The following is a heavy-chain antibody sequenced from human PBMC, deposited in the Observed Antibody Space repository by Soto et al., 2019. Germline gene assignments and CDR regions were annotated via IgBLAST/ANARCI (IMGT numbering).Heavy chain of an antibody. Sequence: EVQLVESGGGLVQPGRSLRLSCAASGFNFEDYAMHWVRQAPGKGLEWVSGIAWNSGIIGYADSVKGRFTISRDNGKNSLYLQMNSLRPEDTALYYCAKFNYGSATSGEDVWGQGTPVTVSS. D-gene: IGHD3-10*01. J-gene: IGHJ6*02. V-gene: IGHV3-9*01. CDR3: AKFNYGSATSGEDV. CDR2: IAWNSGII. CDR1: GFNFEDYA.